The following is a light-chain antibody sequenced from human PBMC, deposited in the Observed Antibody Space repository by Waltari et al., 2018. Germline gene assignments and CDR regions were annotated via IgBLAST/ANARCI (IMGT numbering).Light chain of an antibody. Sequence: QSALTQEASVSGTVGQKVTLSCIGNNNNVGSYAVSWYQQISHGAPKTAMFGDFLPSGIPDRFSGSQSGTTASLTISGLQPEDEADYYCSTWDYSLRAWVFGGGTILTVL. V-gene: IGLV1-36*01. CDR3: STWDYSLRAWV. J-gene: IGLJ3*02. CDR1: NNNVGSYA. CDR2: GD.